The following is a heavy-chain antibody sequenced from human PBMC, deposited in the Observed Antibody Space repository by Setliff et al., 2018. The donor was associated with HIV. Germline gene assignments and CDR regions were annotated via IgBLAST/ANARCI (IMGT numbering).Heavy chain of an antibody. Sequence: SLTCTVSGASISSYYWSWVRQPAGKGLEWIGRAYISESSHYNPSLKSRVTISVDTSKDQFSLKLNSVTAADTAVYYRARGRHGLGLDVWGQGTLVTVSS. D-gene: IGHD3-10*01. J-gene: IGHJ4*02. CDR1: GASISSYY. CDR3: ARGRHGLGLDV. CDR2: AYISESS. V-gene: IGHV4-4*07.